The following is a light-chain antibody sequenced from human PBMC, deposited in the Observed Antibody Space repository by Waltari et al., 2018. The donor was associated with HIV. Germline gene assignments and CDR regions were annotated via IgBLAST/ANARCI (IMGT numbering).Light chain of an antibody. Sequence: EIQMAQSPSSVTGSVGDRVTITCRASQSIGSSLAWYQHQPGEAPKLLIFGASRLESGVPPSFVGSGSWTEFALTISSLQTEDSATYYCQQADSFPHTFGGGTKV. J-gene: IGKJ4*01. CDR2: GAS. V-gene: IGKV1-12*01. CDR1: QSIGSS. CDR3: QQADSFPHT.